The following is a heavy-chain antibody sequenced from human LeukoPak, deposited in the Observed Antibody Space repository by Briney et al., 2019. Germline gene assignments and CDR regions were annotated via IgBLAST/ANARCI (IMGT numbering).Heavy chain of an antibody. J-gene: IGHJ6*02. D-gene: IGHD4-17*01. CDR1: GGTFSSYA. Sequence: SVKVSCKPSGGTFSSYAISWVRQAPGQGLEWMGRIIPIFGIANYAQKFQGRVTITADKSTSTAYMELSSLRSEDTAVYYCARYAGDYYGMDVWGQGTTVTVSS. CDR2: IIPIFGIA. V-gene: IGHV1-69*04. CDR3: ARYAGDYYGMDV.